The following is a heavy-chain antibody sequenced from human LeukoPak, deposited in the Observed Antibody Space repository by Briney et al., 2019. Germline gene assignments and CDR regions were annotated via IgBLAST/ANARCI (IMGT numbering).Heavy chain of an antibody. Sequence: GGSLRLSCAASGFTFSSYSMNRVRQAPGKGLEWVSYISSSSSTIYYADSVKGRFTISRDNAKNSLYLQMNSLRAEDTAVYYCARDTYYYDSSGYSPFDYWGQGTLVTVSS. D-gene: IGHD3-22*01. CDR1: GFTFSSYS. CDR2: ISSSSSTI. CDR3: ARDTYYYDSSGYSPFDY. J-gene: IGHJ4*02. V-gene: IGHV3-48*01.